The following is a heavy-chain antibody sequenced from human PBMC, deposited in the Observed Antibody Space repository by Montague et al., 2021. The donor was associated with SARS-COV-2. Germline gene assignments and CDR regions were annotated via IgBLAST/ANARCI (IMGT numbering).Heavy chain of an antibody. CDR3: ARAQNICFIANCVNYFDL. CDR1: GGSRSGYY. Sequence: SETLSLTCSVSGGSRSGYYWSWIRQSPGKGREWIGYVHYTGSTKYNPYLKTRVTLSLDTPKNHFSLRLNSVTAADTAVYYCARAQNICFIANCVNYFDLWGLGALVSVSS. D-gene: IGHD1-1*01. CDR2: VHYTGST. J-gene: IGHJ4*02. V-gene: IGHV4-59*01.